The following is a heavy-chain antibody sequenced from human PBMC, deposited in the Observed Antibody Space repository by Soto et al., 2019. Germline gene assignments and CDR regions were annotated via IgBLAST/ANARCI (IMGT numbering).Heavy chain of an antibody. CDR1: GYTFRSHW. V-gene: IGHV3-74*01. J-gene: IGHJ4*02. D-gene: IGHD1-26*01. CDR2: INSDGSTT. Sequence: EVQLVESGGGLVQPGGSLRLSCAGSGYTFRSHWMHWVRQAPGKGLVWVSRINSDGSTTSYADSVKGRFTISRDNGKNTLYLQMNSLRAEDTAVYYCARGPPQDSVNYYPWDYWGQGTLVTVSS. CDR3: ARGPPQDSVNYYPWDY.